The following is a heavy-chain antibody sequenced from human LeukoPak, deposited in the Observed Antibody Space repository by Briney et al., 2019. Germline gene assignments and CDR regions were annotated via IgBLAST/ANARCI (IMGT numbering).Heavy chain of an antibody. D-gene: IGHD2-21*02. CDR1: GFTFSSYG. CDR2: ISGSGGRT. V-gene: IGHV3-23*01. Sequence: GGSLRLSCAASGFTFSSYGMSWVRQAPGKGLEWVSAISGSGGRTYYADSVKGRFTISRDNSKNTLYLQMNSLRAEDTAVYCCAKDLGWGLDYWGQGTLVTVSS. CDR3: AKDLGWGLDY. J-gene: IGHJ4*02.